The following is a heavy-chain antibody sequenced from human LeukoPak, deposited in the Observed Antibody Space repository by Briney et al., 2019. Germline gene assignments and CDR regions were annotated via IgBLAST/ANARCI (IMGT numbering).Heavy chain of an antibody. D-gene: IGHD1-26*01. V-gene: IGHV3-9*01. Sequence: GGSLRLSCAASKLIFDDFAMHWVRQAPGKGLEWVSSISWNSGSIGCADSVKGRFTISRDNAKNSLYLQMNSLRAEDTAVYYCARDREGAWALDYWGQGTLVTVSS. CDR2: ISWNSGSI. J-gene: IGHJ4*02. CDR3: ARDREGAWALDY. CDR1: KLIFDDFA.